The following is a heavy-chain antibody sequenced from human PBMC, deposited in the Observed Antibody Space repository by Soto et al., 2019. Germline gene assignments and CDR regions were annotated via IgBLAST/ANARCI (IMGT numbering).Heavy chain of an antibody. J-gene: IGHJ4*02. CDR2: ISYDGSNK. V-gene: IGHV3-30-3*01. CDR1: GFTFISYA. CDR3: AREAEYCSGGSCYFDY. Sequence: GVSLRLSCAASGFTFISYAVHWVRQAPGKGLEWVAVISYDGSNKYYADSVKGRFTISRDNSKNTLYLQMNSLRAEDTAVYYCAREAEYCSGGSCYFDYWGQGTLVTVSS. D-gene: IGHD2-15*01.